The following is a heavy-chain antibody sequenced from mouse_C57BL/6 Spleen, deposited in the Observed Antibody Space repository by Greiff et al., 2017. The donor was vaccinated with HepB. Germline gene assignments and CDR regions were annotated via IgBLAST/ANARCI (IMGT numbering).Heavy chain of an antibody. CDR1: GFTFSSYA. CDR3: ARGNDLWFAY. CDR2: ISDGGSYT. V-gene: IGHV5-4*03. J-gene: IGHJ3*01. D-gene: IGHD2-3*01. Sequence: DVKLVESGGGLVKPGGSLKLSCAASGFTFSSYAMSWVRQTPEKRLEWVATISDGGSYTYYPDNVKGRFTISRDNAKNNLYLQMSHLKSEDTAMYYCARGNDLWFAYWGQGTLVTVSA.